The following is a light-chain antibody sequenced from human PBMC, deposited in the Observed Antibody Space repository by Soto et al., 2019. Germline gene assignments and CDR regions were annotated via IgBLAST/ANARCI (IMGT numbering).Light chain of an antibody. CDR3: QQYAGSPST. J-gene: IGKJ1*01. V-gene: IGKV3-20*01. Sequence: EIVLTQSPGTLSLSPGERATLSCRASQTVTSNYLAWYQRKPGQAPRLLIYGASSRATDIPDRFSGSGSGTEFTLTITRLEPEDFAVYFCQQYAGSPSTFGQGTKVEI. CDR2: GAS. CDR1: QTVTSNY.